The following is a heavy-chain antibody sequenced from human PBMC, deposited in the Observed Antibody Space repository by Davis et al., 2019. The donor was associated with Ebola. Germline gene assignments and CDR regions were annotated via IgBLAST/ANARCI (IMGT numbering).Heavy chain of an antibody. Sequence: AASVKVSCKASGGTFSSYDINWVRQATGQGLEWMGWMNPNSGNTGYAQKFQGRVTMTRNTSISTAYMELSSLRSEDTAVYYCARGPASGYELGLFDPWGQGTLVTVSS. CDR1: GGTFSSYD. CDR2: MNPNSGNT. CDR3: ARGPASGYELGLFDP. V-gene: IGHV1-8*02. J-gene: IGHJ5*02. D-gene: IGHD5-12*01.